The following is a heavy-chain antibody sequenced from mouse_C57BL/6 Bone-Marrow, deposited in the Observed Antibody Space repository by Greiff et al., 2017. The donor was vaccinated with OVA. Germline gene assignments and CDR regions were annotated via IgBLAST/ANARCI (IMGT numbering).Heavy chain of an antibody. CDR1: GFTFSSYG. D-gene: IGHD2-14*01. Sequence: EVQGVESGGDLVKPGGSLKLSCAASGFTFSSYGMSWVRQTPDKRLEWVATISSGGSYTYYPDSVKGRFTISRDNAKNTLYLQMSSLKSEDTAMYYCAREGYGYFDYWGQGTTLTVSS. J-gene: IGHJ2*01. CDR2: ISSGGSYT. V-gene: IGHV5-6*01. CDR3: AREGYGYFDY.